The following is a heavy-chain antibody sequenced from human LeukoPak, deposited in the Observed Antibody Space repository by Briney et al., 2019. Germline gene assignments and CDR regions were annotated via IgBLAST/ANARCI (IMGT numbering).Heavy chain of an antibody. D-gene: IGHD4-23*01. J-gene: IGHJ5*02. CDR1: GGTFSSYA. V-gene: IGHV1-8*02. CDR2: VSPNSGNT. CDR3: ARNSGHGFDP. Sequence: ASVKVSCKASGGTFSSYAISWVRQATGQGLEWMGWVSPNSGNTGYTQKFQGRVTMTRNTSISTAYMELSSLRSEDTAIYYCARNSGHGFDPWGQGTLVIVSS.